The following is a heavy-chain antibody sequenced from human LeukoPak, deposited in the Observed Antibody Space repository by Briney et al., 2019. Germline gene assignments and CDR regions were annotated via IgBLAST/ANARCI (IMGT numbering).Heavy chain of an antibody. J-gene: IGHJ6*04. CDR1: GSTFTIYA. D-gene: IGHD2-2*01. V-gene: IGHV1-69*13. CDR3: ARAEYHLPGPYYYGMDV. CDR2: INPIFGTT. Sequence: SVKVSCKASGSTFTIYAISWVRQAPGPGLEWMGGINPIFGTTNYAQKFQGRVTITADESTSTAYMELSSLRSEDTAVYSCARAEYHLPGPYYYGMDVWGKGPTVTVSS.